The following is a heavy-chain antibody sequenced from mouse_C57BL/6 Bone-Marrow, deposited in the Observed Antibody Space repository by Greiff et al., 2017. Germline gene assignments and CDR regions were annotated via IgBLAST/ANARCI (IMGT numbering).Heavy chain of an antibody. CDR1: GFTFSSYA. V-gene: IGHV5-9-1*02. CDR2: ISSGGDYF. D-gene: IGHD2-3*01. CDR3: TRDGGDGSMDY. Sequence: EVMLVESGEGLVKPGGSLKLSCAASGFTFSSYAMSWVRQTPEKRLEWVAYISSGGDYFYYADTVKGRFTISSDNARNTLYLQMISLKSEDTTMYYCTRDGGDGSMDYWGKGTSVTVSS. J-gene: IGHJ4*01.